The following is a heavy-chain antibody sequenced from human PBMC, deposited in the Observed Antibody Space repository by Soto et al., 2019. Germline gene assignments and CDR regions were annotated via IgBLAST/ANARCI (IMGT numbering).Heavy chain of an antibody. V-gene: IGHV4-4*07. CDR3: AGDEGYYYSGKDV. J-gene: IGHJ6*02. D-gene: IGHD3-10*01. Sequence: SETLSLTCTVSGDSISNYYWNWIRQSAGKGLEWIGRIYTSGTTYYNPSLKSRVTVSADTSNNPLSLKLTSVTAADTAVYFCAGDEGYYYSGKDVWGQGTTVTVSS. CDR1: GDSISNYY. CDR2: IYTSGTT.